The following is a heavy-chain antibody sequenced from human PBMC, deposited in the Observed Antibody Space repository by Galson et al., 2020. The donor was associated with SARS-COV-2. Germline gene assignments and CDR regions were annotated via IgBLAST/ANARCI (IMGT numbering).Heavy chain of an antibody. Sequence: GGSLRLSCAASRFTFSSYAMHWVRQAPGKGLEYVSTISSNGGSTYYANSVKGRFTISRDNSKNTLYLQMGSLRAEDMAVYYCARGRRAVAGTGYFDYWGQGTLVTVSS. V-gene: IGHV3-64*01. CDR3: ARGRRAVAGTGYFDY. CDR1: RFTFSSYA. J-gene: IGHJ4*02. CDR2: ISSNGGST. D-gene: IGHD6-19*01.